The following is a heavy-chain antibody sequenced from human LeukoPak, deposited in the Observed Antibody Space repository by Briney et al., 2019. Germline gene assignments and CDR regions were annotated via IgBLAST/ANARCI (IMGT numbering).Heavy chain of an antibody. J-gene: IGHJ5*02. CDR1: GGTFSSYA. CDR2: IIPIFGTA. CDR3: ARDRGCSGGSCYPMKHNWFDP. Sequence: ASVKVSCKASGGTFSSYAIIWVRQAPGQGLEWMGRIIPIFGTANYAQKFQGRVTITTDESTSTAYMELSSLRSEDTAVYYCARDRGCSGGSCYPMKHNWFDPWGQGTLVTVSS. V-gene: IGHV1-69*05. D-gene: IGHD2-15*01.